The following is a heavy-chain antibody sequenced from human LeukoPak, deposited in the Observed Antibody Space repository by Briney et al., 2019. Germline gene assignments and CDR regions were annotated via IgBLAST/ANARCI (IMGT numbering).Heavy chain of an antibody. D-gene: IGHD6-19*01. V-gene: IGHV1-2*02. J-gene: IGHJ6*03. CDR2: IKPNSGGT. CDR1: GYTFTVYY. Sequence: GASVKVSCKASGYTFTVYYIHWVRQAPGQGLEWMGWIKPNSGGTNYAQKFQGRVTITRNTSISTAYMEVSSLRYEDTAVYYCARRAVDNSYYYYMDVWGKGTTVTVSS. CDR3: ARRAVDNSYYYYMDV.